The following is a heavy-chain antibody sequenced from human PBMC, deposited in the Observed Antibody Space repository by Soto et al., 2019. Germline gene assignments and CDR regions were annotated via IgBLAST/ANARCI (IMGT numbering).Heavy chain of an antibody. J-gene: IGHJ4*02. D-gene: IGHD3-22*01. CDR2: INPSGATT. CDR3: ARSSGYYFGRAHQDPDFDY. V-gene: IGHV1-46*01. Sequence: ASVKVSCKASGYTFTSYYVHWVRQAPGQGLEWMGIINPSGATTTYAQNFQGRVAMTRDTSTSTVYMELSSLRSEDTAVYYCARSSGYYFGRAHQDPDFDYWGQGTLVTVSS. CDR1: GYTFTSYY.